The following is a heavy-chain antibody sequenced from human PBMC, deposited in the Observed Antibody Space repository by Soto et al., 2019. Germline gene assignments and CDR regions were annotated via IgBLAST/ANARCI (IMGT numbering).Heavy chain of an antibody. J-gene: IGHJ2*01. CDR2: ISVSGSST. Sequence: GGSLRLSCAASGFAFIDCAVNWCGHSPGKGREWVSGISVSGSSTYYADSVKGRFTISRDNSNNTLYLQMNSLRGEDTAVYYCAKGQPNWKQLQFFDLWGRGTLVTVSS. CDR1: GFAFIDCA. D-gene: IGHD1-1*01. V-gene: IGHV3-23*01. CDR3: AKGQPNWKQLQFFDL.